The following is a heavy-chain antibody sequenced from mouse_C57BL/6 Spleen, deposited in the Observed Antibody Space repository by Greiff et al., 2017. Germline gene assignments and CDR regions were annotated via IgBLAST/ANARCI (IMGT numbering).Heavy chain of an antibody. CDR2: IDPENGDT. D-gene: IGHD1-1*01. J-gene: IGHJ1*03. CDR3: TTRDYGSSFYWYFDV. CDR1: GFNIKDDY. V-gene: IGHV14-4*01. Sequence: EVQLQQSGAELVRPGASVKLSCTASGFNIKDDYMHWVKQRPEQGLEWIGWIDPENGDTEYASKFQGKATITADTSSNTAYLQLSSLTSEDTAVYYCTTRDYGSSFYWYFDVWGTGSTVTVSS.